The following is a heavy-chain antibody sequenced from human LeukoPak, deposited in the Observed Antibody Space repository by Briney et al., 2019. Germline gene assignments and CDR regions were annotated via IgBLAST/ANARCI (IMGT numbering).Heavy chain of an antibody. CDR1: GGSISSSTYY. V-gene: IGHV4-39*01. D-gene: IGHD2-15*01. CDR3: AREDCSGGSCYVGY. CDR2: IYYSGST. Sequence: PSETLSLTCTVSGGSISSSTYYWGWIRQPPGKGLEWIGSIYYSGSTYYNLSLKSRVTISVDTSKNQFSLKLNSVTPEDTAVYYCAREDCSGGSCYVGYWGQGTLVTVSS. J-gene: IGHJ4*02.